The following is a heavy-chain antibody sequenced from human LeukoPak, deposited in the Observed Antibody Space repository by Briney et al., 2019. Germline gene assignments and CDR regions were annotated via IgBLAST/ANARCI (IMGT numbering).Heavy chain of an antibody. J-gene: IGHJ4*02. Sequence: GASVKVSCKASGYTFTSYGISWVRQAPGQGLEWMGWISAYNGNTNYAQKLQGRVTMTTDTSTSAAYMELRSLRSDDTAVYYCAAIRYCSGGSCSELWGQGTLVPVSS. CDR3: AAIRYCSGGSCSEL. CDR1: GYTFTSYG. CDR2: ISAYNGNT. D-gene: IGHD2-15*01. V-gene: IGHV1-18*01.